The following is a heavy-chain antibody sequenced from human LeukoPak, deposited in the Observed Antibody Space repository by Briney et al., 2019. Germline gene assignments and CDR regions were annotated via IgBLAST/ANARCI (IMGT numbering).Heavy chain of an antibody. CDR2: IKPDGSEK. CDR3: SQYLRH. J-gene: IGHJ1*01. CDR1: GFTFSTYW. Sequence: GGSLRLSCTASGFTFSTYWMSWVRQAPGKGLEWVANIKPDGSEKYYVDSVKGRFSISRDNPKNSLYLQMNSLRAEDTAVYHCSQYLRHWGQGTLVTVSS. V-gene: IGHV3-7*05.